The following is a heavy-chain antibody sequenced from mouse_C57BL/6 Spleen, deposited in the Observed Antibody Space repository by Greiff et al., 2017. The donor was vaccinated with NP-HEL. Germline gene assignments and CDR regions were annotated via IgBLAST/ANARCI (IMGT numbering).Heavy chain of an antibody. CDR3: AKENYYGSSYDYYAMDY. Sequence: VQLKESGPGLVQPSQSLSITCTVSGFSLTSYGVHWVRQSPGKGLEWLGVIWRGGSTDYNAAFMSRLSITKDNSKSQVFFKMNSLQADDTAIYYCAKENYYGSSYDYYAMDYWGQGTSVTVSS. CDR1: GFSLTSYG. CDR2: IWRGGST. J-gene: IGHJ4*01. V-gene: IGHV2-5*01. D-gene: IGHD1-1*01.